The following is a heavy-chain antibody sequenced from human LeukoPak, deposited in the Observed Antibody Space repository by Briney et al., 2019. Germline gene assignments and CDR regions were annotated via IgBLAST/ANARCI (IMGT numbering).Heavy chain of an antibody. CDR1: GVAVRRNY. Sequence: GALRLSLGTSGVAVRRNYMSWGRQAPRKGLEGVSVVHGGDTTQYADSVKGRFTISRDNSKNMVYLQMNSLRPEDTAVYYCARDVDNPMLGGAFDLWGQGTMVTVSS. CDR3: ARDVDNPMLGGAFDL. V-gene: IGHV3-66*02. D-gene: IGHD4-23*01. CDR2: VHGGDTT. J-gene: IGHJ3*01.